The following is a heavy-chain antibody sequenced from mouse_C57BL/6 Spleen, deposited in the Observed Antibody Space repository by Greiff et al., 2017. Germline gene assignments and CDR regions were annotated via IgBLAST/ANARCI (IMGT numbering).Heavy chain of an antibody. V-gene: IGHV1-50*01. CDR1: GYTFTSYW. Sequence: QVQLQQSGAELVKPGASVKLSCKASGYTFTSYWMQWVKQRPGQGLEWIGEIDPSDSYTNYNQKFKGKATLTVDTSSSTAYMQLSSLTSEDSAVYYCARGGYYAPYYFDYWGQGTTLTVSS. D-gene: IGHD2-3*01. J-gene: IGHJ2*01. CDR2: IDPSDSYT. CDR3: ARGGYYAPYYFDY.